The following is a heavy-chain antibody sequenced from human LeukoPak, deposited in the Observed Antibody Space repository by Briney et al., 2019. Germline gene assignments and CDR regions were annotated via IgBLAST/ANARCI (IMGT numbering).Heavy chain of an antibody. D-gene: IGHD2-15*01. V-gene: IGHV4-39*01. CDR1: GGSISSSSYY. CDR2: IYYSGST. Sequence: SETLSLTCTVSGGSISSSSYYWGWIRQPPGKGLEWIGSIYYSGSTYYNPHLKSRVTISVDTSKNQFSLKLSSVTAADTAVYYCARSIIVVVVAAHDAFDIWGQGTMVTVSS. CDR3: ARSIIVVVVAAHDAFDI. J-gene: IGHJ3*02.